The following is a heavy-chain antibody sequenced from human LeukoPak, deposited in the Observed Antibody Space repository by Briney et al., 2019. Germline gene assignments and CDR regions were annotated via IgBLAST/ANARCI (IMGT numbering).Heavy chain of an antibody. D-gene: IGHD6-19*01. J-gene: IGHJ5*02. V-gene: IGHV3-9*01. CDR3: AKEGGSSGWYLSWFDP. CDR1: GFTFDDYA. CDR2: ISWNSGSI. Sequence: GRSLRLSCAASGFTFDDYAMHWVRQAPEKGLEWVSGISWNSGSIGYADSVKGRFTISRDNARNSLYLQMNSLRAEDTALYYCAKEGGSSGWYLSWFDPWGQGTLVTVSS.